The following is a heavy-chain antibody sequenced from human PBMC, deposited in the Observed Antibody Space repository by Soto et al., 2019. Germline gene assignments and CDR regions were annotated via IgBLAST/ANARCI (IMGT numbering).Heavy chain of an antibody. V-gene: IGHV4-59*01. D-gene: IGHD3-22*01. CDR3: ARRGNYYDSSGYLYYYYGMDV. Sequence: SETLSLTCTVSGGSISSYYWSWIRQPPGKGLEWIGYIYYSGSANYDPSLKSRVTISVDTSKNQFSLKLSSVTAADTAVYYCARRGNYYDSSGYLYYYYGMDVWGQGTTVTVSS. CDR2: IYYSGSA. CDR1: GGSISSYY. J-gene: IGHJ6*02.